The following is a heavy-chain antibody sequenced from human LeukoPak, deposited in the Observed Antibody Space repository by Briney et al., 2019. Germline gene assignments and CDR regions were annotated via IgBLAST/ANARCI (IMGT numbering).Heavy chain of an antibody. CDR1: GFTFSSYA. D-gene: IGHD6-6*01. CDR3: AKDGSSSPYYYYYYMDV. CDR2: ISYDGSNK. J-gene: IGHJ6*03. V-gene: IGHV3-30-3*01. Sequence: GRSLRLSCAASGFTFSSYAMHWVRQVPGKGLEWVAVISYDGSNKYYADSVKGRFTISRDNSKNTLYLQMNSLRAEDTAVYYCAKDGSSSPYYYYYYMDVWGKGTTVTVSS.